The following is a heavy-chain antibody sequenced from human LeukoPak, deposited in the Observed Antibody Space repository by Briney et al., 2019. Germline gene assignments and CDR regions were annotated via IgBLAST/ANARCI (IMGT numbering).Heavy chain of an antibody. CDR2: FIPIFGSA. Sequence: SVKVSCKASGGTFSSYAISWVRQATGQGLEWMGGFIPIFGSANYAQKFQGRVTITADKSTSTAYMELSSLRSEDRAVYYCASNRYCSSTSCPLEVYYYMDVWGKGTTVTVSS. CDR3: ASNRYCSSTSCPLEVYYYMDV. V-gene: IGHV1-69*06. D-gene: IGHD2-2*01. J-gene: IGHJ6*03. CDR1: GGTFSSYA.